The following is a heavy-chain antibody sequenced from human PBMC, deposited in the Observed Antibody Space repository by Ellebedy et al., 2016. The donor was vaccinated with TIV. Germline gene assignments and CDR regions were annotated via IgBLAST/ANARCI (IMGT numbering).Heavy chain of an antibody. J-gene: IGHJ4*02. D-gene: IGHD3-16*01. V-gene: IGHV3-48*02. CDR2: IKSSSNPI. Sequence: GESLKISCAASGFTFRSYSMNWVRQAPGKGLKWVSHIKSSSNPIYYADSVKGRFIISRDNAKNSLYLQMNNLRDEDTAVYYCSRDGGRGGGNDFWGQGTLVIVSS. CDR1: GFTFRSYS. CDR3: SRDGGRGGGNDF.